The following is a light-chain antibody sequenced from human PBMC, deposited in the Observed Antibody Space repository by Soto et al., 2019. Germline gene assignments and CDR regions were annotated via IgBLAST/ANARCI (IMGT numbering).Light chain of an antibody. CDR3: EAWDDSVNGLV. CDR1: SSNIGSNT. Sequence: QPVLTQPPSASGTPGQRVTISCSGGSSNIGSNTVNWYQLLPETAPKLLIYSNEQRPSGVPGRFSGSKSGTSASLAISGLQSEDEADYYCEAWDDSVNGLVFGGGTKLTVL. J-gene: IGLJ3*02. V-gene: IGLV1-44*01. CDR2: SNE.